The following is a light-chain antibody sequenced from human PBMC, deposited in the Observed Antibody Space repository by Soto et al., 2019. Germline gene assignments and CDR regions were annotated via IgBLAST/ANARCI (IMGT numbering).Light chain of an antibody. CDR2: EVS. V-gene: IGLV2-14*01. J-gene: IGLJ2*01. Sequence: QSVLTQPASVSGSPGQPITISCTGTSSDVGGYNYVSWYQQHSGKAPKLMIYEVSNRPSGVSNRFSGSKSGNTASLTISGLQAEDEADYYCSSYTSSSTHVVFGGGTKLTVL. CDR1: SSDVGGYNY. CDR3: SSYTSSSTHVV.